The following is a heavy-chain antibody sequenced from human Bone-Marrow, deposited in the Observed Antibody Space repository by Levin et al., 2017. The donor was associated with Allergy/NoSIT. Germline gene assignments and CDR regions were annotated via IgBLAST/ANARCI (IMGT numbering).Heavy chain of an antibody. CDR1: GDSISTHSYH. J-gene: IGHJ5*02. CDR2: IYYSGSS. D-gene: IGHD3-3*01. V-gene: IGHV4-31*03. Sequence: PSETLSLTFTVFGDSISTHSYHWNWIRQQPGKGLEWIGWIYYSGSSQYNPSLKNRPTISVDTSQNRFSLQLTSVTAADTAVYYCARGTALPLLEWSWGQGTLVTVSS. CDR3: ARGTALPLLEWS.